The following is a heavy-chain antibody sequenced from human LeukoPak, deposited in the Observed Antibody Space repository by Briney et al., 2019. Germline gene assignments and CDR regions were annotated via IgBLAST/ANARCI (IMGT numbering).Heavy chain of an antibody. D-gene: IGHD6-6*01. Sequence: GGSLRLSCAASGFTFSSYDMHWVRQATGKGLEWVSAIGTAGDTYYPGSVKGRFTISRENAKNSLYLQMDSLRAEDTAVYYCARDGPYSTSSTHPPWGQGTLVTVSS. J-gene: IGHJ5*02. CDR3: ARDGPYSTSSTHPP. CDR2: IGTAGDT. V-gene: IGHV3-13*01. CDR1: GFTFSSYD.